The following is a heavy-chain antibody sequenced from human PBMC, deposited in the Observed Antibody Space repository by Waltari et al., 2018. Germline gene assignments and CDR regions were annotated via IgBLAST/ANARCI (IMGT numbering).Heavy chain of an antibody. CDR2: ISSSISYI. Sequence: EVQLVESGGGLVKPGGSLRHSCAASGFTFSSYSMNWVRQAPGKGLEWVSAISSSISYIDYADSVKGRFTISRDNAKNSRYRQMNSLRAEDTAVYYCARYRVEVWGQGTTVTVSS. D-gene: IGHD3-16*02. CDR1: GFTFSSYS. J-gene: IGHJ6*02. V-gene: IGHV3-21*02. CDR3: ARYRVEV.